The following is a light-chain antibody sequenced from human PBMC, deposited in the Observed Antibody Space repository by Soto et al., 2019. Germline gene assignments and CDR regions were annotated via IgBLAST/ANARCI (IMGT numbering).Light chain of an antibody. Sequence: QSVLTQPASVSGSPGQSITISCTGTNNLVSWYQQHPGKAPKVVVYEGTKRPSGVSNRFSGSNSGDTASLTISGLQAKDEASYFCCAYVGARSYVFGPGTKVTVL. CDR2: EGT. CDR1: NNL. V-gene: IGLV2-23*01. CDR3: CAYVGARSYV. J-gene: IGLJ1*01.